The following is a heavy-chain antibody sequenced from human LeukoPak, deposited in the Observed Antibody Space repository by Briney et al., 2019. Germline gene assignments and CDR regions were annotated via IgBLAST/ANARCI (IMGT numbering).Heavy chain of an antibody. V-gene: IGHV3-9*01. D-gene: IGHD3-10*01. CDR1: GFTFDDYA. CDR3: AKGGSGYLFDY. Sequence: GGSLRLSCAASGFTFDDYAMHWVRHAPGKGLEWVSGISWNSGSIGYADSVKGRFTISRDNAKNSLYLQMNSLRAEDTALYYCAKGGSGYLFDYWGQGTLVTVSS. J-gene: IGHJ4*02. CDR2: ISWNSGSI.